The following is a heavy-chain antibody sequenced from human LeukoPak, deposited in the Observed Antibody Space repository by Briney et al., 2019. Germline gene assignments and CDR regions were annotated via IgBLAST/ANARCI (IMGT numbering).Heavy chain of an antibody. J-gene: IGHJ6*03. D-gene: IGHD3-10*01. CDR1: GFTFSRYS. CDR3: ARSSITMVRGVIKSTTSWYHYYNMDV. CDR2: IKQDGSEK. V-gene: IGHV3-7*01. Sequence: GGSLRLSCAASGFTFSRYSMSWVREAPGKGREWVANIKQDGSEKNYVGSVKGGFTIARDNAKNSLYLQMNSLRAEDTAVYYCARSSITMVRGVIKSTTSWYHYYNMDVWGKGTTVTVSS.